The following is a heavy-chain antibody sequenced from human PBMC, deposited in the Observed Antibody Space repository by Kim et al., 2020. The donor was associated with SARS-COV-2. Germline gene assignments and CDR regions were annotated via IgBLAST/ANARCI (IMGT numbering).Heavy chain of an antibody. Sequence: SYAQKFQGRVTMTRDTSTSTVYMELSSLRSEDTAVYYCAREILKSRQFDPWGQGTLVTVSS. V-gene: IGHV1-46*01. CDR3: AREILKSRQFDP. J-gene: IGHJ5*02.